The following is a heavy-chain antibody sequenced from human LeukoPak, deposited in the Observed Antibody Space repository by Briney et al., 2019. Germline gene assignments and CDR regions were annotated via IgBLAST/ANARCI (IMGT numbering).Heavy chain of an antibody. CDR1: GFTFSSYG. V-gene: IGHV3-30*18. J-gene: IGHJ4*02. D-gene: IGHD5-12*01. Sequence: PGGSLRLSCAASGFTFSSYGMHWVRQAPGKGLEWVAVISYDGSNKYCADSVKGRFTISRDNSKNALYLQMNSLGAEDTAVYYCAKDVLPDIVAGYYFDYWGQGTLVTVSS. CDR2: ISYDGSNK. CDR3: AKDVLPDIVAGYYFDY.